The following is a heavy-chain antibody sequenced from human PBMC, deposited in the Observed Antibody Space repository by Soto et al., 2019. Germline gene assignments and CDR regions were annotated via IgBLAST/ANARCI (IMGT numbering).Heavy chain of an antibody. CDR1: GFTFSSYV. J-gene: IGHJ4*02. CDR3: ARNYYDSSGSQEAAEGIDY. CDR2: ISYDGSNK. Sequence: PGGSLRLSCAASGFTFSSYVMHWVRQAPGKGLEWVAVISYDGSNKYYADSVKGRFTISRDNSKNTLYLQMNSLRAEDTAVYYCARNYYDSSGSQEAAEGIDYWGQGTLVTVSS. V-gene: IGHV3-30-3*01. D-gene: IGHD3-22*01.